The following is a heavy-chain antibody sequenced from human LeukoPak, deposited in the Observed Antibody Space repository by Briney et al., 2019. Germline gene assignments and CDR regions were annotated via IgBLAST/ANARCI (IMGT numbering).Heavy chain of an antibody. CDR3: ARDLSHRYYHRIGYAFDY. Sequence: GASVKVSCKASGGTFSSYVINWVRQAPGQGLEWMSGIIPIFGTANYGKKFQGRVTMTRDTSTSKVYMDLSSLRSEDTAVYYCARDLSHRYYHRIGYAFDYWGQGTLVTVSS. J-gene: IGHJ4*02. V-gene: IGHV1-69*05. D-gene: IGHD3-22*01. CDR2: IIPIFGTA. CDR1: GGTFSSYV.